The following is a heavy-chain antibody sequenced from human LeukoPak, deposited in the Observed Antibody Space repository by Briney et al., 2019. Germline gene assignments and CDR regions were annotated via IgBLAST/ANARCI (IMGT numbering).Heavy chain of an antibody. CDR2: ISSSSSYI. V-gene: IGHV3-21*01. Sequence: GGSLRLSCAASGFTSSSYSMNWVRQAPGKGLEWVSSISSSSSYIYYADSVKGRFTISRDNAKNSLYLQMNSLRAEDTAVYYCARVRCSSTSCTYYFDYWGQGTLVTVSS. CDR1: GFTSSSYS. J-gene: IGHJ4*02. CDR3: ARVRCSSTSCTYYFDY. D-gene: IGHD2-2*01.